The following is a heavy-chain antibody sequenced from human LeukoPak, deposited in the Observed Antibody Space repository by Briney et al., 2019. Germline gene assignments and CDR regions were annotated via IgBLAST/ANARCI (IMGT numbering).Heavy chain of an antibody. D-gene: IGHD1-7*01. J-gene: IGHJ6*03. Sequence: SETLSLTCTVSGGSISSGSYYWSWIRQPAGKGLEWIGRIYTSGSTNYNPSLKSRVTISVDTSKNQFSLKLSSVTAADTAVYYCARGMELRRYYYMDVWGKGTTVTVSS. CDR2: IYTSGST. CDR1: GGSISSGSYY. V-gene: IGHV4-61*02. CDR3: ARGMELRRYYYMDV.